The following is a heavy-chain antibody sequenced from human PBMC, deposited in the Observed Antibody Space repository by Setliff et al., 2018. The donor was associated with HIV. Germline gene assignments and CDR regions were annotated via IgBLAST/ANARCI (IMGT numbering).Heavy chain of an antibody. V-gene: IGHV4-4*08. Sequence: SETLSLTCTVSGGSISSYYWSWIRQPPGKGLEWIGYIYTSGSTNYNPSLKSRVTISVDTSKDQFSLKLSSVAAADTAVYYCARDGMRTRAFDYWGQGTLVTVSS. CDR2: IYTSGST. CDR1: GGSISSYY. J-gene: IGHJ4*02. CDR3: ARDGMRTRAFDY.